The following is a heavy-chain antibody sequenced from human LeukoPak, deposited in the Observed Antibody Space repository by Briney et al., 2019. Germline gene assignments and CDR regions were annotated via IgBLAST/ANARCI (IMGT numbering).Heavy chain of an antibody. CDR1: GFTFSNAW. J-gene: IGHJ4*02. CDR3: TTSSQSGRVKAEFDY. V-gene: IGHV3-15*01. Sequence: GGSLRLSCAASGFTFSNAWMSWVRQAPGKWLEWVGRIKSKTDGGTTDYAAPVKGRFTISRDDSKNTLYLQMDSLKTEDTAVYYCTTSSQSGRVKAEFDYWGQGTLVTVSS. D-gene: IGHD2-15*01. CDR2: IKSKTDGGTT.